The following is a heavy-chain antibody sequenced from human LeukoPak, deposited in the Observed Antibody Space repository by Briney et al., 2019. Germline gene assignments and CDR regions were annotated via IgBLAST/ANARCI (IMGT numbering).Heavy chain of an antibody. V-gene: IGHV4-34*01. CDR3: ASRGVGSWYRVY. D-gene: IGHD6-13*01. J-gene: IGHJ4*02. CDR2: INHSGST. Sequence: SETLSLTCAVYGGSFSGYYWSWIRQPPGKGLEWIGEINHSGSTNYNPSLKSRVTISVDTSKNQFSLKLSSVTAADTAVYYCASRGVGSWYRVYWGQGTLVTASS. CDR1: GGSFSGYY.